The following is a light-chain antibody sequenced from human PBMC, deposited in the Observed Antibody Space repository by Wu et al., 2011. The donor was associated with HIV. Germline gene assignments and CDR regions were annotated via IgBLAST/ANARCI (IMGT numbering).Light chain of an antibody. J-gene: IGKJ5*01. V-gene: IGKV3-11*01. CDR3: QQRNIWPLT. CDR1: QRVSNY. Sequence: EIVLTQFPVTLSLSPGERATLSCRASQRVSNYLAWYQQKLGQAPRLLIHGASIRATGIPARFSGTGSGTDFTLTISSLEPDDFAVYYCQQRNIWPLTFGQGTRLEI. CDR2: GAS.